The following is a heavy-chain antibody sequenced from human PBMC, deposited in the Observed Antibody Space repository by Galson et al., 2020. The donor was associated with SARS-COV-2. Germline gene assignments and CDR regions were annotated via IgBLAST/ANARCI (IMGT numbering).Heavy chain of an antibody. CDR3: AKDRWGSGYSYGSYFDY. CDR2: ISGSGGST. J-gene: IGHJ4*02. Sequence: GGSLRLSCAASGFTFSSYAMSWVRQAPGKGLEWVSDISGSGGSTYYADSVKGRFTISRDNSNNTLYLQMNSLRAEDTAVYYCAKDRWGSGYSYGSYFDYWGQGTLVTVSS. CDR1: GFTFSSYA. V-gene: IGHV3-23*01. D-gene: IGHD5-18*01.